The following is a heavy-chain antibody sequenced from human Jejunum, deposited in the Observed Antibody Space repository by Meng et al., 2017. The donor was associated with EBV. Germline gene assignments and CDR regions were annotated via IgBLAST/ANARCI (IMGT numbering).Heavy chain of an antibody. J-gene: IGHJ4*02. V-gene: IGHV4-39*01. CDR1: GGSISSFNYY. Sequence: QLQLQESGPGLVKPSETLSLTCTVSGGSISSFNYYWGWIRQPPGKGLEWIGTYYNSGSTYYNPSLKSRVTISVDTSKNQFSLKLISVTAADTAAYYCARQGPSGRTCDYWGQGTLVTVSS. CDR3: ARQGPSGRTCDY. D-gene: IGHD1-26*01. CDR2: YYNSGST.